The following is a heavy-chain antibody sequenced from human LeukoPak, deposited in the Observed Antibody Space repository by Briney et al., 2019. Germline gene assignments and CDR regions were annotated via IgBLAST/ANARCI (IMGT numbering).Heavy chain of an antibody. CDR2: IYPSGTT. CDR1: GGSLSSYY. V-gene: IGHV4-4*07. CDR3: AREEFCNGGGCSFDS. J-gene: IGHJ4*02. Sequence: PSEILSLTCSVSGGSLSSYYWSWIRQSAGKGLEWIGRIYPSGTTNYNPSLKSRVTVSLDTSKNHFSLNLSSVTAADTAMYYCAREEFCNGGGCSFDSWGQGALVTVSS. D-gene: IGHD2-15*01.